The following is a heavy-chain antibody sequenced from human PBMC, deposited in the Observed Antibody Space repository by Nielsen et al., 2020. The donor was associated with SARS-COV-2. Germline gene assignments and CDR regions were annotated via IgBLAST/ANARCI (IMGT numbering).Heavy chain of an antibody. D-gene: IGHD4-23*01. Sequence: GESLKISCAASGFTFSSYAMHWVRQAPGKGLEWVAVISYDGSNKYYADSVKGRFTISRDNSKNTLYLQMNSLRAEDTAVYYCARDSGGGNSLQDYYYYGMDVWGQGTTVTVSS. J-gene: IGHJ6*02. CDR3: ARDSGGGNSLQDYYYYGMDV. CDR2: ISYDGSNK. CDR1: GFTFSSYA. V-gene: IGHV3-30*04.